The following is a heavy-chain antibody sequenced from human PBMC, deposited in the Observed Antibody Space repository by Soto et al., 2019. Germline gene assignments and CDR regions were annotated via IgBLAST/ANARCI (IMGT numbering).Heavy chain of an antibody. D-gene: IGHD2-2*02. Sequence: ASVNLYCNAPGYTCSTYGITFVRQAPGQGLDWMGWINPLKGDTKSAANVQDRVTMTTDTSTRTAYMELRRLRSDDTAVYYCARVKVPAAILGAFDLWGQGTLVTV. CDR1: GYTCSTYG. V-gene: IGHV1-18*01. J-gene: IGHJ3*01. CDR2: INPLKGDT. CDR3: ARVKVPAAILGAFDL.